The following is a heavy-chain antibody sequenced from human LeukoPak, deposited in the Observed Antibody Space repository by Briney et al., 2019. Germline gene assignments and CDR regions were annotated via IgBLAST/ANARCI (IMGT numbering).Heavy chain of an antibody. D-gene: IGHD3-10*01. CDR1: GFTFSSYA. CDR3: ARDRSTMVRGVIPEGYFDY. CDR2: ISYDGSNK. V-gene: IGHV3-30*04. J-gene: IGHJ4*02. Sequence: GGSLRLSCAASGFTFSSYAMHWARQAPGKGLEWVAVISYDGSNKYYADSVKGRFTISRDNSKNTLYLQMNSLRAEDTAVYYCARDRSTMVRGVIPEGYFDYWGQGTLVTVSS.